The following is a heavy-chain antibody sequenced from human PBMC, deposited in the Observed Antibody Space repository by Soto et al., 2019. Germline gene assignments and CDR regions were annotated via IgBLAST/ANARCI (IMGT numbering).Heavy chain of an antibody. J-gene: IGHJ6*02. V-gene: IGHV3-23*01. D-gene: IGHD3-22*01. Sequence: GGSLRLSCAASGFTFSSYAMSWVRQAPGKGLEWVSAISGSGGSTYYADSVKGRFTIPRDNSKNTLYLQMNSLRAEDTAVYYCAKVDSSGYYYVVGYYYGMDVWGQGTTVTVSS. CDR1: GFTFSSYA. CDR3: AKVDSSGYYYVVGYYYGMDV. CDR2: ISGSGGST.